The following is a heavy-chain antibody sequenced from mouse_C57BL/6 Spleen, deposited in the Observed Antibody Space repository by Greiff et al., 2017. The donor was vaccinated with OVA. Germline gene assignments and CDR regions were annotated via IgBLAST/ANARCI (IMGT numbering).Heavy chain of an antibody. CDR3: TTWLRGYFDY. CDR2: IDPENGDT. CDR1: GFNIKDDY. V-gene: IGHV14-4*01. J-gene: IGHJ2*01. Sequence: VQLQQSGAELVRPGASVKLSCTASGFNIKDDYMHWVKQRPEQGLEWIGWIDPENGDTEYASKFQGKATITADTSSNTAYLQLSSLTSEDTAVYYCTTWLRGYFDYWGQGTTLTVSS. D-gene: IGHD2-2*01.